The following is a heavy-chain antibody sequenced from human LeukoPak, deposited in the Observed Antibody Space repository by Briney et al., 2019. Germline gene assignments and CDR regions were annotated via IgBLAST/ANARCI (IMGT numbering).Heavy chain of an antibody. J-gene: IGHJ3*02. V-gene: IGHV4-59*01. CDR2: IYYSGST. CDR3: AGIDCSGGSCYFTDDAFDI. CDR1: GGSISSYY. D-gene: IGHD2-15*01. Sequence: PSETLSLTCTVSGGSISSYYWSWIRQPPGKGLEWIGYIYYSGSTNYNPSLKSRVTISVDTSTNQLSLKLSSVTAADTAVYYCAGIDCSGGSCYFTDDAFDIWGQGTMVTVSS.